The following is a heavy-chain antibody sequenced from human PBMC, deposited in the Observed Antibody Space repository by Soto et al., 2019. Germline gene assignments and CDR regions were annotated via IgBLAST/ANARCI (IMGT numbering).Heavy chain of an antibody. CDR3: AREGLVGAPLYYYYYGMDV. CDR1: GYTFTSYY. V-gene: IGHV1-46*01. J-gene: IGHJ6*02. Sequence: ASVKVSCKASGYTFTSYYMHWVRQAPGQGLEWMGIFNPSGGSTSYAQKFRGRVTMTRDTSTSTVYMELSSLRSEDTAVYYCAREGLVGAPLYYYYYGMDVWGQGTTVTVSS. CDR2: FNPSGGST. D-gene: IGHD1-26*01.